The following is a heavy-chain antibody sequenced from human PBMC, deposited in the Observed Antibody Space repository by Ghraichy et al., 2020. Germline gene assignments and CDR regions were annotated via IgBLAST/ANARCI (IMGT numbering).Heavy chain of an antibody. CDR3: TRHPSSGSLNEAFDI. CDR2: IRSKANSYAT. CDR1: GFTFSGSA. D-gene: IGHD3-22*01. Sequence: LSLTCAASGFTFSGSAMHWVRQASGKGLEWVGRIRSKANSYATAYAASVEGRFTISRDDSKNTAYLQMNSLKTEDTAVYYCTRHPSSGSLNEAFDIWGQGTMVTVSS. J-gene: IGHJ3*02. V-gene: IGHV3-73*01.